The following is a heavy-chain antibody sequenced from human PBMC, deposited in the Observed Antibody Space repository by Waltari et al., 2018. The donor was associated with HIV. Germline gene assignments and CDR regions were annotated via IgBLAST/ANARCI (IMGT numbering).Heavy chain of an antibody. V-gene: IGHV3-49*04. CDR2: IRSKSYGETT. CDR1: GFSFGDYA. CDR3: ARAPTGSMYFDH. D-gene: IGHD2-8*01. J-gene: IGHJ4*02. Sequence: EVQLVESGGGLVQPGRSLRLTSTGSGFSFGDYAIRWARQAPGKGLEWVGFIRSKSYGETTQYAASVKGRFTISRDDSKNIAYLQMISLRIEDTAVYYCARAPTGSMYFDHWGQGSLITVSA.